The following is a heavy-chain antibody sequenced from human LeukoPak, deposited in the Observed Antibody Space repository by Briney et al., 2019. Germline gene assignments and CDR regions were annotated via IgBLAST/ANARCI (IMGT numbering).Heavy chain of an antibody. D-gene: IGHD3-22*01. CDR2: INSDASTT. CDR1: GFTFSKYW. J-gene: IGHJ4*02. CDR3: ARKDYDTSGYFDLDY. V-gene: IGHV3-74*01. Sequence: GGSLRLSCAASGFTFSKYWMHWVRQAPGKGLVWVSRINSDASTTSYADSVKGRFTISRDNAKNTLYLQMNSLRAEDTAVYYCARKDYDTSGYFDLDYWGQGTLVTVSS.